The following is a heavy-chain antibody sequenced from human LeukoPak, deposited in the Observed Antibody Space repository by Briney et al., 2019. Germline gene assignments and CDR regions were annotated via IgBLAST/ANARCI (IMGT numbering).Heavy chain of an antibody. J-gene: IGHJ4*02. Sequence: GGSLRLSCAASTFTFSNYEMNWVRQAPGKGLEWISYISRSGSTIYYADSVKGRFTISRDNAKDSLYLQMNSLRAEDTAVYYCASGYDLPYWGQGTLVTVSS. D-gene: IGHD5-12*01. CDR2: ISRSGSTI. CDR1: TFTFSNYE. V-gene: IGHV3-48*03. CDR3: ASGYDLPY.